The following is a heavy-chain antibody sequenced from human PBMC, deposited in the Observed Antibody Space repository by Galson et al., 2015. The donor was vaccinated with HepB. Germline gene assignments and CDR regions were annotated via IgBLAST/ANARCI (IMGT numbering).Heavy chain of an antibody. Sequence: SVKVSCKASGYTFTSYYMHWVRQAPGQGLEWMGIINPSGGSTSYAQKLQGRVTMTRDTSTSTVYMELSSLRSEDTAVYYCARDQKSARGSGSYAPLGYWGQGTLVTVSS. D-gene: IGHD3-10*01. J-gene: IGHJ4*02. CDR1: GYTFTSYY. V-gene: IGHV1-46*04. CDR3: ARDQKSARGSGSYAPLGY. CDR2: INPSGGST.